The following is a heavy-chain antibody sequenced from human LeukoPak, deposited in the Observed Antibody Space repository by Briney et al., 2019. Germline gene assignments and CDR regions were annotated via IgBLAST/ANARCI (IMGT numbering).Heavy chain of an antibody. CDR3: ARDLSLSY. J-gene: IGHJ4*02. Sequence: GGSLRLSCAASGFTFSSYGMNWVRQAPGKGLELLSYISTSTSSTTPIYYAESVKDRFTVSRDNAKNSLYLQMHSLRDEDTAVYYCARDLSLSYWGQGTLVTVSS. V-gene: IGHV3-48*02. CDR2: ISTSTSSTTPI. CDR1: GFTFSSYG.